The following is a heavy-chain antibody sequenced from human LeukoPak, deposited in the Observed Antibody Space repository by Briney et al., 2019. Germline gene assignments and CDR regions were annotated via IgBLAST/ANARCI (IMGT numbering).Heavy chain of an antibody. CDR1: GLTFSSYA. V-gene: IGHV3-23*01. CDR2: ISGSGGST. J-gene: IGHJ6*03. D-gene: IGHD6-13*01. CDR3: AKPGRAAAGFPNYYMDV. Sequence: GGSLRLSCAASGLTFSSYAMSWVRQAPGKGLEWVSAISGSGGSTYYADSVKGRFTISRDNSKNTLYLQMNSLRAEDTAVYYCAKPGRAAAGFPNYYMDVWGKGTTVTVSS.